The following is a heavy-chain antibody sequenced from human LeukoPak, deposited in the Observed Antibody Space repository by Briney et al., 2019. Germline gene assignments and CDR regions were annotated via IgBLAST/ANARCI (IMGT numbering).Heavy chain of an antibody. D-gene: IGHD3-22*01. J-gene: IGHJ4*02. CDR3: AKAADSGGYRYERGADH. CDR2: ISGNGDGI. Sequence: GGSLRLSCVASGFTFSSYAMSWVRQAPGMGLEWVSTISGNGDGIYQSDSAKGRFTISRDKSKSTLFLQMSSLRVEDTAIYYCAKAADSGGYRYERGADHWGQGTLVTVSS. CDR1: GFTFSSYA. V-gene: IGHV3-23*01.